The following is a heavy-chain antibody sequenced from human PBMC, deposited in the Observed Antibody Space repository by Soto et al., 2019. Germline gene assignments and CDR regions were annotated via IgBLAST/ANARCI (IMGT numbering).Heavy chain of an antibody. CDR2: INHSGST. CDR1: GGSFSGYY. J-gene: IGHJ5*02. V-gene: IGHV4-34*01. Sequence: QVQLQQWGAGLLKPSETLSLTCAVYGGSFSGYYWSWIRQPPGKGLEWIGEINHSGSTNYNPSLKSRVPISVDTSKNQFSLKLSSVTAADTAVYYCARAGGQDIVVVPAAIWFDPWGQGTLVTVSS. D-gene: IGHD2-2*01. CDR3: ARAGGQDIVVVPAAIWFDP.